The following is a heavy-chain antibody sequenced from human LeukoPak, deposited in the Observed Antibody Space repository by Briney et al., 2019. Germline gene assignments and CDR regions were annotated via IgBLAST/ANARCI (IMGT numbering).Heavy chain of an antibody. Sequence: GGSLRLSCAASGFTFSSYWMHWVRQAPGKGLVWVSRINSDGSSTSYADSVKGRFTISRDNAKNTLYLQMNSLRAEDTAVYYCARGGITISGGYYMDVWGKGTTVTVSS. V-gene: IGHV3-74*01. CDR1: GFTFSSYW. D-gene: IGHD3-3*01. CDR2: INSDGSST. CDR3: ARGGITISGGYYMDV. J-gene: IGHJ6*03.